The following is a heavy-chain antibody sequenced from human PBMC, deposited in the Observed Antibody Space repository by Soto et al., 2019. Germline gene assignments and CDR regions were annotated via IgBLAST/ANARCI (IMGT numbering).Heavy chain of an antibody. J-gene: IGHJ4*02. V-gene: IGHV4-59*01. D-gene: IGHD6-19*01. CDR1: GGSISSYY. CDR3: AGGFGYSSGWYFFDY. CDR2: IYYSGST. Sequence: SETLSLTCTVSGGSISSYYWSWIRQPPGKGLEWIGYIYYSGSTNYNPSLKSRVTISVDTSKNQFSLKLSSVTAADTAVYYCAGGFGYSSGWYFFDYWGQGTLVTVSS.